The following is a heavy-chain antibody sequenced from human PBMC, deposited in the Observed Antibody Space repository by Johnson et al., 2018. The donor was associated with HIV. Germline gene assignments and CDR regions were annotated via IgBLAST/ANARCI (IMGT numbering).Heavy chain of an antibody. D-gene: IGHD6-13*01. CDR2: ISYDGSNK. CDR3: ARDRLGYSSSWGGVDAFDI. V-gene: IGHV3-30*14. J-gene: IGHJ3*02. Sequence: QVQLVESGGGVVQPGRSLRLSCAASGFTFSSYAMHWVRQAPGKGLEWVAVISYDGSNKYYADAVKGRFTISRDNSKNTLYLQMNSLSAEETAVYYCARDRLGYSSSWGGVDAFDIWGQGTMVTVSS. CDR1: GFTFSSYA.